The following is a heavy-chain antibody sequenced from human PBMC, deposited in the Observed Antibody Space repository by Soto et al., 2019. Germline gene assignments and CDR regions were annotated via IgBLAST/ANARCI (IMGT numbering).Heavy chain of an antibody. Sequence: GGSLRLSCAAPGFTFNTWMHWVRQAPGEGLVWVSSIDSDGSITSYADSVKGRFTISRDNAKNTLYLQMNSLRAEDTAVYYCATLGLQQAFWGQGTLVTVSS. V-gene: IGHV3-74*01. J-gene: IGHJ4*02. D-gene: IGHD2-21*02. CDR3: ATLGLQQAF. CDR2: IDSDGSIT. CDR1: GFTFNTW.